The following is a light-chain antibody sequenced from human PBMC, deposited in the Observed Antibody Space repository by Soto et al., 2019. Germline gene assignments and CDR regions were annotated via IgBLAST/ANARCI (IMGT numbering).Light chain of an antibody. Sequence: DVQLTQSPSTLSASVGDRVTITCRASQSVSSWLAWYQAKPGKAPNLLIYKASTLESGVPSRFSGSGSGTEFSLTVSSLKPDDFATYYCQQYRSYSWTFGQGTKVEI. J-gene: IGKJ1*01. CDR1: QSVSSW. CDR3: QQYRSYSWT. CDR2: KAS. V-gene: IGKV1-5*03.